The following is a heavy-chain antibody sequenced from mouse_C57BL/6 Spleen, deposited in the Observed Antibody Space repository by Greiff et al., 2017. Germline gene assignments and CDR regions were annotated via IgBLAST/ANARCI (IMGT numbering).Heavy chain of an antibody. D-gene: IGHD1-1*01. CDR2: IDPANGNT. J-gene: IGHJ4*01. Sequence: VHVKQSVAELVRPGASVKLSCTASGFNIKNTYMHWVKQRPEQGLAWTGRIDPANGNTKYAPKFQGKATITADTSSNTAYLQLSSLTSEDTAIYYCARDYYGSSYGYYAMDYWGQGTSVTVSS. V-gene: IGHV14-3*01. CDR1: GFNIKNTY. CDR3: ARDYYGSSYGYYAMDY.